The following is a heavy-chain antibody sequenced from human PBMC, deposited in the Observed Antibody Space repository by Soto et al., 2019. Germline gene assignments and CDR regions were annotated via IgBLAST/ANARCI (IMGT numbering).Heavy chain of an antibody. D-gene: IGHD5-12*01. CDR2: IYYNGRA. Sequence: PSETLSLTCTVSGGSISSVDSYWSWVRQPPGPGLEWIGYIYYNGRAYYNPSLRSRVTISIDTSKNQFSLKLSSVTAADTAVYYCARESYCGYENWFDPWGQGTLVTVSS. CDR1: GGSISSVDSY. V-gene: IGHV4-30-4*02. CDR3: ARESYCGYENWFDP. J-gene: IGHJ5*02.